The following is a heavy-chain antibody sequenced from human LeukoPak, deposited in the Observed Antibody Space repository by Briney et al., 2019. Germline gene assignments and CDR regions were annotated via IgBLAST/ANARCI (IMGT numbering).Heavy chain of an antibody. J-gene: IGHJ4*02. CDR1: GDSVSSGSYS. Sequence: SETLSLTCTVSGDSVSSGSYSWSWIRQPPGKGLEWIGYIFYRGSTSYNPSLKSRLTISADSSKNQFSLRLSSVTAADTAVYYCARARNYYYYLDVWGQGTLVTVSS. D-gene: IGHD3-22*01. V-gene: IGHV4-61*01. CDR3: ARARNYYYYLDV. CDR2: IFYRGST.